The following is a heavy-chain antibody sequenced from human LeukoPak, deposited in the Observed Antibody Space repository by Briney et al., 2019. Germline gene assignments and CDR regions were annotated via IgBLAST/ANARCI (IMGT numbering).Heavy chain of an antibody. D-gene: IGHD3-3*01. CDR3: TTLTATYYDDDY. CDR2: IRSKANSYAT. J-gene: IGHJ4*02. CDR1: GFTFSGSA. V-gene: IGHV3-73*01. Sequence: PGGSLRLSCAASGFTFSGSAMHWVRQASGKGLEWVGRIRSKANSYATAYAASVKGRFTISRDDSKNTAYLQMNSLKTEDTAVYYCTTLTATYYDDDYWGQGTLVTVSS.